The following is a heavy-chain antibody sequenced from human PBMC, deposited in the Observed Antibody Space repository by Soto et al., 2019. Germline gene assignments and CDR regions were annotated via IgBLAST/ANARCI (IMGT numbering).Heavy chain of an antibody. V-gene: IGHV1-18*01. CDR3: AREGPRPYYYYGMDV. Sequence: QVQLVQSGAEVKKPGASVKVSCKSSGYTLTMSGISWVRQAPGQGPEWMGWVSGYNGNTNYEEKVQDRVTMTTDTSTNTAYMELRSLRSDDTAVYYCAREGPRPYYYYGMDVWAQGTTVTVSS. J-gene: IGHJ6*02. CDR1: GYTLTMSG. CDR2: VSGYNGNT.